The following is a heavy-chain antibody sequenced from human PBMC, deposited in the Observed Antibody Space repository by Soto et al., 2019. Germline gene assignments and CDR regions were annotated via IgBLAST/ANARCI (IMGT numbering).Heavy chain of an antibody. V-gene: IGHV1-58*01. Sequence: QMQLVQSGPEVKKPGTSVKVSCKASGFTFTSSAVQWVRQARGQRLEWKGWIVVGSGNTNYAQKFQERVTITRDMSTSTAYMELSSLRSEDTAVYYCAAAPYSRPVGAFDYWGQGTLVTVSS. CDR1: GFTFTSSA. CDR2: IVVGSGNT. J-gene: IGHJ4*02. CDR3: AAAPYSRPVGAFDY. D-gene: IGHD2-15*01.